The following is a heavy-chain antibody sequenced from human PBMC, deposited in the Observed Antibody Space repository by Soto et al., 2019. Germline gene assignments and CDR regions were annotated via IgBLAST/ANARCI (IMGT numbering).Heavy chain of an antibody. V-gene: IGHV1-3*05. Sequence: QVQLVQSGAEEKKPGASVKVSCKASGYTFTSYAMHWVRQAPGQRLEWMGWINAGNGNTKYSQKFQGRVTITRDASASTAYMELSSLRSEETAVYYCARDGSITGTTTDYYYYYGMDVWGQGTTVTVSS. J-gene: IGHJ6*02. CDR1: GYTFTSYA. CDR3: ARDGSITGTTTDYYYYYGMDV. D-gene: IGHD1-20*01. CDR2: INAGNGNT.